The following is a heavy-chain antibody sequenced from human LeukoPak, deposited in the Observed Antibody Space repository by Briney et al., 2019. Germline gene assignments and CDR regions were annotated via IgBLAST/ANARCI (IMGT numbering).Heavy chain of an antibody. CDR3: ARGHIAVAAHDDAFDI. D-gene: IGHD6-19*01. J-gene: IGHJ3*02. V-gene: IGHV3-30*03. Sequence: QTGGSLRLSCAASGFTFSSYGMHWVRQAPGKGLEWVAVISYDGSNKYYADSVKGRFTISRDNSKNTLYLQMNSLRAEDTAVYYCARGHIAVAAHDDAFDIWGQGTMVTVSS. CDR2: ISYDGSNK. CDR1: GFTFSSYG.